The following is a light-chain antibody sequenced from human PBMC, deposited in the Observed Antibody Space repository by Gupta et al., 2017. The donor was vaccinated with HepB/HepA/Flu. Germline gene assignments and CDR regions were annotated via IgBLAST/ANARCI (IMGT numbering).Light chain of an antibody. CDR1: QSIRNY. CDR2: TAS. Sequence: IQMTQSPSSLSASVGDRVTITCRASQSIRNYLNWYQQKPGKAPKLLIYTASSLHSGVPTRFSGSGSGTDFTLTISSLQPEDFASYFCQQRDSFPFTFGQGTKLEIK. J-gene: IGKJ2*01. CDR3: QQRDSFPFT. V-gene: IGKV1-39*01.